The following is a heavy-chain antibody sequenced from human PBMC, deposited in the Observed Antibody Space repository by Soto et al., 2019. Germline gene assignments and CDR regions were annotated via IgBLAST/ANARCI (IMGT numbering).Heavy chain of an antibody. D-gene: IGHD3-3*02. CDR1: GYSFFSYY. V-gene: IGHV1-46*01. J-gene: IGHJ4*02. CDR3: ARGGATIFGVIDS. CDR2: FLASGGNT. Sequence: ASVKVSCKASGYSFFSYYIHWVRQAPGQGLEWMGRFLASGGNTDYAQRFRGRVSMTRDTSSTNTVSLELTSLTSDDTAVYYCARGGATIFGVIDSWGQXTRVTVSS.